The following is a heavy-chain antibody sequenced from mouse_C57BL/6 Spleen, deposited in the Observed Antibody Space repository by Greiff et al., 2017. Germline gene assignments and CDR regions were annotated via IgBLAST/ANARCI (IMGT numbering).Heavy chain of an antibody. D-gene: IGHD2-1*01. CDR3: ARLYGNYGYWYFDV. CDR2: ISSGSSTI. CDR1: GFTFSDYG. J-gene: IGHJ1*03. V-gene: IGHV5-17*01. Sequence: EVKLVESGGGLVKPGGSLKLSCAASGFTFSDYGMHWVRQAPEKGLEWVAYISSGSSTIYYADTVKGRFTISRDNAKNTLFLQMTSLRSEDTAMYYCARLYGNYGYWYFDVWGTGTTVTVSS.